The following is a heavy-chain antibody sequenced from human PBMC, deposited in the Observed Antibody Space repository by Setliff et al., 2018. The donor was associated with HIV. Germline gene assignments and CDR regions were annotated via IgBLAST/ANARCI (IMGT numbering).Heavy chain of an antibody. V-gene: IGHV1-69*05. D-gene: IGHD7-27*01. Sequence: SVKVSCKASGGTFGIYGISWVRQAPGQGLEWMGGTIPMFGTANYAQKFQGRVTITTDGSTNTGYMELRSLRSDDTAVYYCARAGSLSADFDYWGQGTLVTVSS. CDR2: TIPMFGTA. CDR3: ARAGSLSADFDY. J-gene: IGHJ4*02. CDR1: GGTFGIYG.